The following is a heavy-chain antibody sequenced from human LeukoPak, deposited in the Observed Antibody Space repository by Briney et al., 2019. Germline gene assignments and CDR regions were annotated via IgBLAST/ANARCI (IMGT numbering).Heavy chain of an antibody. CDR1: GFSLSNYW. V-gene: IGHV3-7*05. J-gene: IGHJ4*02. CDR3: ATSGYNFDY. D-gene: IGHD5-18*01. CDR2: IKQDGSEK. Sequence: GGSLRLSCAVSGFSLSNYWMSWVRQTPGKGLEWVANIKQDGSEKHYVDSVKGRFAISRDNAKDSLYLQMNSLRTEDTAVYYCATSGYNFDYWGQGTLVTVSS.